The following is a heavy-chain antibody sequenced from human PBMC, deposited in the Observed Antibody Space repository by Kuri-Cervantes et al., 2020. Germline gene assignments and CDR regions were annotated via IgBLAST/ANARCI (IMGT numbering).Heavy chain of an antibody. Sequence: ESLKISCAVYGGSFSGYYWSWIRQPPGKGLEWIGSIYYSGSTYYNPSLKSRVTISVDTSKNQFSLKLSSVTAADTAVYYCARVGDILTGYYYYGMDVWGQGTTVTVSS. CDR1: GGSFSGYY. CDR2: IYYSGST. D-gene: IGHD3-9*01. V-gene: IGHV4-34*01. J-gene: IGHJ6*02. CDR3: ARVGDILTGYYYYGMDV.